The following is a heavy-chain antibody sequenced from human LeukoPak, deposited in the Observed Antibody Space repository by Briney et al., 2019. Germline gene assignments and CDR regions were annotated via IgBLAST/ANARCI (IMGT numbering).Heavy chain of an antibody. Sequence: GGSLRLSCVASGFTLRCYSMSWVRQAPGKGLGWVSSFSGSGGYTNYADSVMGRFTISRDDSKSTLYLHMHSLRAEDTALYYCAKRSAAISGHFDSWGQGTLVTVSS. CDR2: FSGSGGYT. J-gene: IGHJ4*02. CDR3: AKRSAAISGHFDS. CDR1: GFTLRCYS. V-gene: IGHV3-23*01. D-gene: IGHD6-13*01.